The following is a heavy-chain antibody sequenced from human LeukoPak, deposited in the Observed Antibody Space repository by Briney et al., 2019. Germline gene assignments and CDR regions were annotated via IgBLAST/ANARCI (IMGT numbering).Heavy chain of an antibody. CDR2: ISSFSNFR. CDR1: GFTFSSYA. J-gene: IGHJ6*02. V-gene: IGHV3-21*05. CDR3: ARENPYSSSSYYYYCMDV. Sequence: PGRSLRLSCAASGFTFSSYAMHWVRQAPGKGLEWVSHISSFSNFRSYADSVKGRFTISRDNAKNSLYLQMNSLRGEDTAVYYCARENPYSSSSYYYYCMDVWGQGTTVTVSS. D-gene: IGHD6-6*01.